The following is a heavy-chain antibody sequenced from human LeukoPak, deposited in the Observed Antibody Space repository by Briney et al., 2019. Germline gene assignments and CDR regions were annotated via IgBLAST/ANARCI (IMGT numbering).Heavy chain of an antibody. D-gene: IGHD6-13*01. J-gene: IGHJ4*02. CDR3: AKDQSIAAAVLDY. V-gene: IGHV3-30*18. CDR2: ISHDGTNT. CDR1: GFRFRNFG. Sequence: PGTSLRLSCVDSGFRFRNFGMHWVRQAPGKGLEWVAVISHDGTNTYHADSVRGRFTISRDNSKNTLYLQMNSLRPEDTAVYYCAKDQSIAAAVLDYWGQGTLVTVSS.